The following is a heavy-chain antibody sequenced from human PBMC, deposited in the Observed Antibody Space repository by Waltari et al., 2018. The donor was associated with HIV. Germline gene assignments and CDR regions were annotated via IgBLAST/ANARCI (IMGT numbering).Heavy chain of an antibody. D-gene: IGHD2-8*01. CDR1: GCNFSARH. Sequence: EVQLVESGAGLVQPGGSLTVSCAASGCNFSARHIPWVRQASGRGLEWVGRIKSKGDNYATAYAASVKGRFTISRDDSKNTADLQMNSLKTEDTAIYYCALYGFGPRYYGMDVWGQGTTVTVSS. CDR2: IKSKGDNYAT. J-gene: IGHJ6*02. CDR3: ALYGFGPRYYGMDV. V-gene: IGHV3-73*01.